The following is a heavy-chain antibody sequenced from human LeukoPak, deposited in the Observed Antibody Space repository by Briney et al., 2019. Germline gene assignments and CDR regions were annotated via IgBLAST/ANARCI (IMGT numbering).Heavy chain of an antibody. V-gene: IGHV1-2*02. D-gene: IGHD3-22*01. CDR2: INPNSGGT. J-gene: IGHJ3*02. CDR3: ARDYYYDRSGDAFDI. CDR1: GYTFTGYY. Sequence: ASVKVSCKASGYTFTGYYMHWVRQAPGQGLEWMGWINPNSGGTNYAQKFQGRVTMTRDTSISTAYMELSRLRSDDTAVYYCARDYYYDRSGDAFDIWGQGTMVTVSS.